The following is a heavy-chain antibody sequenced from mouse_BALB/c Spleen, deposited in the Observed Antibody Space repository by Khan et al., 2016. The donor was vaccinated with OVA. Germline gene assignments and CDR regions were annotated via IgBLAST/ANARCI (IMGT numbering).Heavy chain of an antibody. J-gene: IGHJ3*01. D-gene: IGHD2-2*01. V-gene: IGHV1S135*01. CDR1: GYSFTTYY. CDR3: TRHGYVAWFTY. CDR2: IDPFSGDP. Sequence: EVQLQQSGPELMKPGASGKISCKASGYSFTTYYIHWVKQSHGKSLEWIGSIDPFSGDPTYNQKFKGMATLTVDKSSSTAYIHLSNLTSEDSAVYYCTRHGYVAWFTYWGQGTLVTVSA.